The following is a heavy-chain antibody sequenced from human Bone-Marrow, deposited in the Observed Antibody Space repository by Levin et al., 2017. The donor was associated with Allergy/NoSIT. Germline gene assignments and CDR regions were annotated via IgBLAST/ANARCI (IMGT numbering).Heavy chain of an antibody. J-gene: IGHJ6*02. D-gene: IGHD5-12*01. CDR3: AKDIGGYSGYEFIPYFGGMDV. CDR1: GFTFDDYA. CDR2: ISWNSGSI. V-gene: IGHV3-9*01. Sequence: GGSLRLSCAASGFTFDDYAMHWVRQAPGKGLEWVSGISWNSGSIGYADSVKGRFTISRDNAKNSLYLQMNSLRAEDTALYYCAKDIGGYSGYEFIPYFGGMDVWGQGTTVTVSS.